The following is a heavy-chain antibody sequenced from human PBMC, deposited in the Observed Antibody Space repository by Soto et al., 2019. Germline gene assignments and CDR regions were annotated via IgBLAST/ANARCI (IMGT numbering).Heavy chain of an antibody. CDR1: GFTFSSYA. V-gene: IGHV3-23*01. J-gene: IGHJ4*02. CDR3: ARERRYSGYVPSYYFDY. Sequence: GGSLRLSCAASGFTFSSYAMSWVRQAPGKGLEWVSAISGSGGSTYYADSVKGRFTISRDNSKNTLYLQMNSLRAEDTAVYYCARERRYSGYVPSYYFDYWGQGTLVTVSS. D-gene: IGHD5-12*01. CDR2: ISGSGGST.